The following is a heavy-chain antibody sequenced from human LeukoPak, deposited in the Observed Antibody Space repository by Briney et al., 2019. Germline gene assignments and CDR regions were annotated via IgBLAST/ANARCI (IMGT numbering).Heavy chain of an antibody. CDR1: GFTFITYG. J-gene: IGHJ4*02. CDR3: AKAAGINIHYFDY. Sequence: GGSLRLSCAASGFTFITYGIQWVRQAPGKGLEWVAFIRYDGSNKYYADSVKGRFTISRDNSKNTVYLQMNSLRVEDTAVYHCAKAAGINIHYFDYWGQGTLVTVSS. CDR2: IRYDGSNK. V-gene: IGHV3-30*02. D-gene: IGHD2/OR15-2a*01.